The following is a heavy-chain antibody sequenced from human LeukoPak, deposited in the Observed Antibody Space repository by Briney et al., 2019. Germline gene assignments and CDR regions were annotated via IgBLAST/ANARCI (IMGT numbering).Heavy chain of an antibody. J-gene: IGHJ4*02. V-gene: IGHV3-33*01. CDR1: GFTFRSYG. D-gene: IGHD4-17*01. CDR3: ARDFRDYRDYVAYFDS. Sequence: PGGSLRLSCAASGFTFRSYGMHWVRQAPGKGLEWVAVIWYDGSNKYYADSVKGRFTISRDNSRNTLYLQMNSLKVEDTAVYYCARDFRDYRDYVAYFDSWGQGTLVTVSS. CDR2: IWYDGSNK.